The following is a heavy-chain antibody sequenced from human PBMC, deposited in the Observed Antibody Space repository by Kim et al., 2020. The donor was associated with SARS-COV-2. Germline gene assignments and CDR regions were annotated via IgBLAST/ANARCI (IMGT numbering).Heavy chain of an antibody. CDR2: IIPIFGTA. J-gene: IGHJ6*02. Sequence: SVKVSCKASGGTFSSYAISWVRQAPGQGLEWMGGIIPIFGTANYAQKFQGRVTITADESTSTAYMELSSLRSEDTAVYYCARGQAEAGITDYYYGMDVWGQGTTVTVSS. CDR3: ARGQAEAGITDYYYGMDV. D-gene: IGHD6-13*01. V-gene: IGHV1-69*13. CDR1: GGTFSSYA.